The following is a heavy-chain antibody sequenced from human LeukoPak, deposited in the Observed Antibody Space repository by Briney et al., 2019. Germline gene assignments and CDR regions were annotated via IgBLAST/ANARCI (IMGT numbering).Heavy chain of an antibody. V-gene: IGHV4-59*01. J-gene: IGHJ5*02. CDR3: AREGCSSTSCYRPGGWFDP. CDR1: GGSISSYY. D-gene: IGHD2-2*01. CDR2: IYYSGST. Sequence: SETLSLTCTVSGGSISSYYWSWIRQPPGKGLEWIGYIYYSGSTNYNPSLKSRVTISVDTSKNQFSLKLSSVTAADTAVYYCAREGCSSTSCYRPGGWFDPWGQGTLVTVSS.